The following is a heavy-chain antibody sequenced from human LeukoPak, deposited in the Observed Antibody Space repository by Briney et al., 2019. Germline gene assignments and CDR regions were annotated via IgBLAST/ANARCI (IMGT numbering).Heavy chain of an antibody. J-gene: IGHJ4*02. CDR1: GGSISSSSYY. CDR3: ARGRSLRRYFDWSDGKFDY. CDR2: INHSGST. Sequence: SETLSLTCTVSGGSISSSSYYWGWLRQPPGKGLEWIGEINHSGSTNYNPSLKSRVTISVDTSKNQFSLKLSSVTAADTAVYYCARGRSLRRYFDWSDGKFDYWGQGTLVTVSS. D-gene: IGHD3-9*01. V-gene: IGHV4-39*07.